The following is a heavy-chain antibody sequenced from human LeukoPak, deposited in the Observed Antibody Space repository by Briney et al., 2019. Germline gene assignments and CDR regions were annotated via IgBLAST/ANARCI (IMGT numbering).Heavy chain of an antibody. CDR3: ARGIRNFDY. J-gene: IGHJ4*02. CDR2: ISYDGSNK. V-gene: IGHV3-30-3*01. D-gene: IGHD3-16*01. Sequence: PGGSLRLSCAASGFTFSSYAMHWVRQAPGRGLEWVAVISYDGSNKYYADSVKGRFTISRDNSKNTLYLQMNSLRAEDTAVYYCARGIRNFDYRGQGTLVTVSS. CDR1: GFTFSSYA.